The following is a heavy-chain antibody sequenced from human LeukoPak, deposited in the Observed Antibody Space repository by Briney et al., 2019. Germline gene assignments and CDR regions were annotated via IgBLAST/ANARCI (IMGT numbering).Heavy chain of an antibody. CDR1: GFAFSDYA. CDR2: ISGSGGSA. J-gene: IGHJ4*02. V-gene: IGHV3-23*01. D-gene: IGHD2/OR15-2a*01. CDR3: AKDQHYFPVGPDN. Sequence: GGSLRLSCAASGFAFSDYAMNWVRQAPGKGLGWVSAISGSGGSAYYADSVRGRVTLSRDSSKSTVYLQINTLRAEDTAVYYCAKDQHYFPVGPDNWGQGTLVTVSS.